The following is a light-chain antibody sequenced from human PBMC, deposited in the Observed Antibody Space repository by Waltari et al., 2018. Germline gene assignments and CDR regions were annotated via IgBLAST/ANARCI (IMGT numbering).Light chain of an antibody. V-gene: IGLV4-69*01. CDR3: QTGGHGTWV. CDR1: GGPGRHK. CDR2: VNSDGSH. Sequence: QLVLTQSPSASASLGASGRLTCTLDGGPGRHKIACHPQQPAKGPRYLMKVNSDGSHSKGDEIPDRFSGSGSGAGRYLTISSVQSEDEAEYSRQTGGHGTWVFGGGTKLTGL. J-gene: IGLJ3*02.